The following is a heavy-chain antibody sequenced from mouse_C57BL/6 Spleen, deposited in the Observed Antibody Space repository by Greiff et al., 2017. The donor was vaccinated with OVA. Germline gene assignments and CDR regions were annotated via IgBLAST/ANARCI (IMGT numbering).Heavy chain of an antibody. CDR1: GYTFTDYN. Sequence: VQLQQSGPELVKPGASVKMSCKASGYTFTDYNMHWVKQSHGKSLEWIGYINPNNGGTSYNQKFKGTATLTVNKSSSTAYMELRSLTSEDSAVDYCAHGSSYGRYFDVWGTGTTVTVSS. V-gene: IGHV1-22*01. J-gene: IGHJ1*03. D-gene: IGHD1-1*01. CDR3: AHGSSYGRYFDV. CDR2: INPNNGGT.